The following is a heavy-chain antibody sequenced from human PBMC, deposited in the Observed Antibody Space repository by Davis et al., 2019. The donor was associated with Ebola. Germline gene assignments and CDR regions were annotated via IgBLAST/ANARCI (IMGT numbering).Heavy chain of an antibody. J-gene: IGHJ4*02. CDR1: GYTFTTYW. CDR3: ARRGGWSGAFLDY. V-gene: IGHV5-51*03. CDR2: IYPGDSDT. Sequence: PGKSLKISCKGSGYTFTTYWIGWVRQLPGKGLEWMGIIYPGDSDTRYSPSFQGQVTISADKSISTAYLQWSSLKASDTAMYYCARRGGWSGAFLDYWGQGTLVTVSS. D-gene: IGHD3-3*02.